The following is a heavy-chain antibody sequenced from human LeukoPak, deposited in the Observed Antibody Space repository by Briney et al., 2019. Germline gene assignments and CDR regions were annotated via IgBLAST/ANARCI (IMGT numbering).Heavy chain of an antibody. CDR1: GFTFSNAW. CDR3: ARLPDSSGYYYIFDY. V-gene: IGHV3-48*01. D-gene: IGHD3-22*01. J-gene: IGHJ4*02. Sequence: PGGSLRLSCAASGFTFSNAWMSWVRQAPGKGLEWVSYITFTSSTIHYADSVKGRFTISRDNAKSSLYLQMNSLRAEDTAVYYCARLPDSSGYYYIFDYWGQGTLVTVSS. CDR2: ITFTSSTI.